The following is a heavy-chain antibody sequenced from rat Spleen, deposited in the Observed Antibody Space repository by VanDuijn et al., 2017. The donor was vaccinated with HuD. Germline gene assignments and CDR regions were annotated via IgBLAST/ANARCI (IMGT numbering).Heavy chain of an antibody. CDR1: GFTFSSFP. V-gene: IGHV5S13*01. Sequence: EVQLVESGGGLVQPGRSLKLSCAASGFTFSSFPMAWVRQAPKKGLEWVASISSGGGGPYYPDSVKGRFTISRDNAKNTLYLQLDSLRSEDTATYYCVRQDTSGYSNWFAYWGQGTLVTVSS. CDR3: VRQDTSGYSNWFAY. D-gene: IGHD4-3*01. CDR2: ISSGGGGP. J-gene: IGHJ3*01.